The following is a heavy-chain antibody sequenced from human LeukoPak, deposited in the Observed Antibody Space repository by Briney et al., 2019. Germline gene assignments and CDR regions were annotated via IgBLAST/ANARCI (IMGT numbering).Heavy chain of an antibody. CDR3: AKEGTAMVGSYFDY. J-gene: IGHJ4*02. Sequence: GGSLRLSCAASGFTFSSYGMHWVRQAPGKGLEGVAVISYDGGGKFSADSVKGRFTISRDNSKNTLYLQMSSLRAEDTAVYYCAKEGTAMVGSYFDYWGLGALVTVSS. CDR1: GFTFSSYG. D-gene: IGHD5-18*01. CDR2: ISYDGGGK. V-gene: IGHV3-30*18.